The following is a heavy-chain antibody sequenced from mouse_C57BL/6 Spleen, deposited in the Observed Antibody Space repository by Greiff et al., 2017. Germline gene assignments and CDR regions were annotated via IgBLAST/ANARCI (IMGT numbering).Heavy chain of an antibody. V-gene: IGHV5-17*01. CDR2: ISSGSSTI. D-gene: IGHD4-1*02. CDR1: GFTFSDYG. J-gene: IGHJ2*01. Sequence: EVQLVESGGGLVKPGGSLKLSCAASGFTFSDYGMHWVRQAPEKGLEWVAYISSGSSTIYYADTVKGRFTLSSDNAKITLFLQMTSLRSADTAMYYCARLQLGGGYFDYWGQGTTLTVSS. CDR3: ARLQLGGGYFDY.